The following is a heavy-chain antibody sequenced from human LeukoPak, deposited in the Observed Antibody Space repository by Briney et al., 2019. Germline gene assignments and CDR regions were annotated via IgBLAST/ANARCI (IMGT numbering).Heavy chain of an antibody. D-gene: IGHD6-13*01. CDR1: GYTFTGYY. Sequence: ASVKVSCKASGYTFTGYYMHWVRQAPGQGLEWMGWINPNSGGTNYAQKFQGRVTMTRDTSISTAYMELSRLRSDDTTVYYCARDPQIAAASRYWGQGTLVTVSS. CDR2: INPNSGGT. V-gene: IGHV1-2*02. J-gene: IGHJ4*02. CDR3: ARDPQIAAASRY.